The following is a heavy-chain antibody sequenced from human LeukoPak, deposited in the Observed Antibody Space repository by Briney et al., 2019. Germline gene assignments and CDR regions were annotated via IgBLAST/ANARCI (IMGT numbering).Heavy chain of an antibody. J-gene: IGHJ4*02. Sequence: SETLSLTCTVSGGSISSTTYYWAWIRQPPGKGLEWIGSIYKTGNTNYSPSLKSRVFISVDTSNNQFSLNLSSVTAADTAVYYCARDGRFPPEVLPRYFDYWGQGTLVTVSS. D-gene: IGHD1-26*01. CDR3: ARDGRFPPEVLPRYFDY. V-gene: IGHV4-39*07. CDR1: GGSISSTTYY. CDR2: IYKTGNT.